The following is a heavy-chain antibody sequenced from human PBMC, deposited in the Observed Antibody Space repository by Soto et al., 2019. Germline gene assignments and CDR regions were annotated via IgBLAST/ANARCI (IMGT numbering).Heavy chain of an antibody. D-gene: IGHD5-18*01. CDR1: GGSISSGGYF. J-gene: IGHJ4*02. Sequence: PSETLSLTCAVSGGSISSGGYFWSWIRQPPGKGLEWIGYIYHSGSTYYNPSLKSRVSISVDRSKNQFSLKLSSVTAADTAVYYCASRGYRYGYFDYWGQGTLVTVSS. CDR2: IYHSGST. CDR3: ASRGYRYGYFDY. V-gene: IGHV4-30-2*01.